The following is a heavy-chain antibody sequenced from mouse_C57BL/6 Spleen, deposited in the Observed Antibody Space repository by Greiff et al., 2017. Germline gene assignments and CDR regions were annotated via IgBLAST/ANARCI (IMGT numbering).Heavy chain of an antibody. V-gene: IGHV1-69*01. Sequence: QVQLQQPGTELVMPGASVKLSCKASGYTFTSYWMHWVKQRPGQGLEWIGEIDPSDSYTNYNQKFKGKSTLTVDKSSSTAYMQLSSLTSEDSAVYYCARGNYDYDGRSYYAMDYWGQGTSVTVSS. J-gene: IGHJ4*01. CDR2: IDPSDSYT. D-gene: IGHD2-4*01. CDR3: ARGNYDYDGRSYYAMDY. CDR1: GYTFTSYW.